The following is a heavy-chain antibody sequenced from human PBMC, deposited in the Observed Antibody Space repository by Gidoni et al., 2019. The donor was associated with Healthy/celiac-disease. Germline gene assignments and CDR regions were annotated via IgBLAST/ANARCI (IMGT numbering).Heavy chain of an antibody. CDR3: ARDLSAAGIY. V-gene: IGHV3-33*01. CDR2: IWYDGSNK. Sequence: QVQLVESGGGVVQPGRSLRLSCAASGFTFSSYGMPWVRQAPGKGLGWVAVIWYDGSNKYYADSVKGRFTISRDNSKNTLYLQMNSLRAEDTAVYYCARDLSAAGIYWGQGTLVTVSS. J-gene: IGHJ4*02. CDR1: GFTFSSYG. D-gene: IGHD6-13*01.